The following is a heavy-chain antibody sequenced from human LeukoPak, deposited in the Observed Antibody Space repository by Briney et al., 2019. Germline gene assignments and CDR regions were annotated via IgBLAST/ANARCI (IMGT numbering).Heavy chain of an antibody. Sequence: SETLSLTCTVSGGSISSNYWSWIRQPPGKGLEWIGYINYSGSTNYNPSLKSRVTISVDTSKNLFSLKLTSVTAADTAVYYCARGGNWGFFDYWGQGTLVTVSS. CDR3: ARGGNWGFFDY. J-gene: IGHJ4*02. CDR1: GGSISSNY. D-gene: IGHD7-27*01. V-gene: IGHV4-59*01. CDR2: INYSGST.